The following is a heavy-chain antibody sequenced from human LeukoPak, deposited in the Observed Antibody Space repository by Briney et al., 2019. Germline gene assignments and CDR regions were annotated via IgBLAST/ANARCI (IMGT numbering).Heavy chain of an antibody. Sequence: GASVKVSCKASGGTFSSYAISWVRQAPGQGLEWMGGIIPIFGTANYAQKFQGRVTITADESTSTAYMELSSLRSEDTAVYYCARATMVRGVIIRGHWFDPWGQGTLVTVSS. J-gene: IGHJ5*02. CDR3: ARATMVRGVIIRGHWFDP. CDR1: GGTFSSYA. V-gene: IGHV1-69*13. CDR2: IIPIFGTA. D-gene: IGHD3-10*01.